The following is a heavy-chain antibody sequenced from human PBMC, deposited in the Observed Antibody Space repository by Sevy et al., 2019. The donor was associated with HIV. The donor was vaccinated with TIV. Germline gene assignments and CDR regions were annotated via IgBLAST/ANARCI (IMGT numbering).Heavy chain of an antibody. CDR1: GYTFNNYY. CDR3: ARVFYYDSSGPGY. V-gene: IGHV1-46*02. J-gene: IGHJ4*02. D-gene: IGHD3-22*01. Sequence: ASVKVSCKASGYTFNNYYMHWVRQAPGQGLEWMGIINPSGGSTNYAQKFQGRVTMTRGTSTSTVYMELSSLRSEDTALYYCARVFYYDSSGPGYWGQGTLVTVSS. CDR2: INPSGGST.